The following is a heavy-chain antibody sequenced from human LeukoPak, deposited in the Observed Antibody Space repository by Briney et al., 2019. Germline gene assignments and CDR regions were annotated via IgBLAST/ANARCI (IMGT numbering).Heavy chain of an antibody. V-gene: IGHV4-59*12. Sequence: SETLSLTCTVSGGSISSYYWSWIRQPPGKELEWIGYIYYSGSTNYNPSLKSRVTISVDTSKNQFSLKLSSVTAADTAVYYCARGPSGYEHPGFDYWGQGTLVTVSS. J-gene: IGHJ4*02. CDR3: ARGPSGYEHPGFDY. CDR1: GGSISSYY. CDR2: IYYSGST. D-gene: IGHD5-12*01.